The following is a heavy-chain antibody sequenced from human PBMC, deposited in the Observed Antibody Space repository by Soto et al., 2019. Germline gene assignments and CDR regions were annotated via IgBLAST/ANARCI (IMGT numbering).Heavy chain of an antibody. CDR2: INPSGGST. CDR3: VLRCSSTSCCRRPFDY. J-gene: IGHJ4*02. V-gene: IGHV1-46*01. D-gene: IGHD2-2*01. CDR1: GYTFTSYY. Sequence: GASVKVSCKASGYTFTSYYMHWVRQAPGQGLEWMGIINPSGGSTSYAQKFQGRVTMTRDTSTSTVYMELSSLRSEDTAVYYCVLRCSSTSCCRRPFDYWGQGTLVTVSS.